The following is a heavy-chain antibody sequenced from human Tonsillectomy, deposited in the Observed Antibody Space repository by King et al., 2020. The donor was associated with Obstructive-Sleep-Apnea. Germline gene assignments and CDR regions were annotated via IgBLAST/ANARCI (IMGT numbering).Heavy chain of an antibody. CDR3: ARARCSGGSCYSYYFDY. Sequence: VQLVESGGGLVQPGGSLRLSCAASGFTVSSNYMSWVRQAPGKGLEWVSVIYSGGSTYYAGSVKGRFTISRHNSKNTLYLQMNSLRAEDTAVYYCARARCSGGSCYSYYFDYWGQGTLVTVSS. V-gene: IGHV3-53*04. D-gene: IGHD2-15*01. J-gene: IGHJ4*02. CDR2: IYSGGST. CDR1: GFTVSSNY.